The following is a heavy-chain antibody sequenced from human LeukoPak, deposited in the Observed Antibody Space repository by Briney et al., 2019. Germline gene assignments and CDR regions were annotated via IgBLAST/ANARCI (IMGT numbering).Heavy chain of an antibody. CDR1: GGSISGYY. Sequence: SETLSLTCTVSGGSISGYYWSWIRQPPGKGLEWIGYIYYSGSTNYNPSLKSRVTISVDTSKNQFSLKLSSVTAADTAVYYCARVGRTTHDAFDIWGQGTMVTVSS. J-gene: IGHJ3*02. CDR3: ARVGRTTHDAFDI. CDR2: IYYSGST. D-gene: IGHD4-11*01. V-gene: IGHV4-59*01.